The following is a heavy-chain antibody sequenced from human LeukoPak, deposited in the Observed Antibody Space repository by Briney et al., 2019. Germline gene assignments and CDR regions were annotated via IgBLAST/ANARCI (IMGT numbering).Heavy chain of an antibody. CDR2: IYYSGSS. D-gene: IGHD3-9*01. CDR3: ASHYYDILTGLDY. V-gene: IGHV4-59*08. CDR1: GGSISSYY. J-gene: IGHJ4*02. Sequence: SETLSLTCSVSGGSISSYYWSWVRQPPGKRLEWIGYIYYSGSSSYNPSLKRRVTISVDTSKNQFSLKLSSVTAADTAVYYCASHYYDILTGLDYWGQGTLVTVSS.